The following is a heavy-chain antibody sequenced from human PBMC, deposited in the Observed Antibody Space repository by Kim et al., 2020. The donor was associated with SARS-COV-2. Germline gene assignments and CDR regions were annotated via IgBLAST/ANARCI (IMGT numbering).Heavy chain of an antibody. D-gene: IGHD2-15*01. V-gene: IGHV4-39*02. J-gene: IGHJ3*02. CDR3: ARESRFCGGGTCHDAIDI. CDR1: GASIRNTRYY. CDR2: IFYTGST. Sequence: SETLSLTCSVSGASIRNTRYYWGWVRQPPGKGLEWIGFIFYTGSTFYNPSLQSRVTISADTSSNQFSLNLNSVAAADTAVYYCARESRFCGGGTCHDAIDIWGQGTLVTVSS.